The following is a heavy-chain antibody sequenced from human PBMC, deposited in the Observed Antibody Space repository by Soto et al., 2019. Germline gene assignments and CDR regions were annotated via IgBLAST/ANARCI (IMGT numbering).Heavy chain of an antibody. CDR1: GGSISSGGYY. CDR3: AREQVIELALVLENDAFDI. Sequence: QVQLQESGPGLVKPSQTLSLTCTVSGGSISSGGYYWSWIRQHPGKGLEWIGYIYYSGSTYYNPSLKSRVTLAVATSKNPFSLTLSSVTAAATAVYYCAREQVIELALVLENDAFDIWGQGTMFTVSS. D-gene: IGHD6-19*01. CDR2: IYYSGST. V-gene: IGHV4-31*03. J-gene: IGHJ3*02.